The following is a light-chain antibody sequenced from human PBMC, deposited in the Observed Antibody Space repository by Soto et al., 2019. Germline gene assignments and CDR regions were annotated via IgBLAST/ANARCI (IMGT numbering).Light chain of an antibody. CDR2: AAS. V-gene: IGKV1-9*01. J-gene: IGKJ3*01. Sequence: DLQLTQSPSFLSASVGDRVTITCRASQGITSYLAWYQQKPGKAPKLLISAASTLQSGIPSRFSGSGSGTEFTLTNSGLQPEDFATYYCHQLSTYPFTFGPGTKVDIK. CDR1: QGITSY. CDR3: HQLSTYPFT.